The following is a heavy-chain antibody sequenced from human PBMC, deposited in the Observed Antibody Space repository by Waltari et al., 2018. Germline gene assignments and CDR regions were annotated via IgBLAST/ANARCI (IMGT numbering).Heavy chain of an antibody. D-gene: IGHD3-22*01. CDR3: ARAPYDSSGYYYYYMDV. CDR2: MSSSSSTI. V-gene: IGHV3-48*04. CDR1: GFTFSSYS. J-gene: IGHJ6*03. Sequence: EVQLVESGGGLVHPGGSLRLSCAASGFTFSSYSLNWVRQAPGTGLEWVSYMSSSSSTIYYADSVKGRCTISRDNAKNSLYLQMNSLRAEDTAVYYCARAPYDSSGYYYYYMDVWGKGTTVTVSS.